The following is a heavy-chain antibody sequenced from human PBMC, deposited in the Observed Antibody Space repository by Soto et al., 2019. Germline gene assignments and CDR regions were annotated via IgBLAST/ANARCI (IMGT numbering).Heavy chain of an antibody. CDR1: AGAISSSSYN. D-gene: IGHD3-10*01. CDR3: ARQWFGELEAFDI. Sequence: GAGAFSGTVAAGAISSSSYNWGCIRQPPGKVLGGIGSSCDSGSTYDNPSRESRVAISVDTSKNQFSLKLSSVTAADTAGYYCARQWFGELEAFDIWCQGT. CDR2: SCDSGST. V-gene: IGHV4-39*01. J-gene: IGHJ3*02.